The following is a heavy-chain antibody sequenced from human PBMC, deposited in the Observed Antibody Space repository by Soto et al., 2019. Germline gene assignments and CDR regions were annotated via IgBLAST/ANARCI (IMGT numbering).Heavy chain of an antibody. CDR1: GFTFSSYG. CDR3: ARGCAGYSGGWYQRGGFDY. Sequence: QVQLVESGGGVVQPGRSLRLSCAASGFTFSSYGMHWVRQAPGKGLEWVAVIWYDGSNKYYADSVKGRFTTSRDNSKKTLYLQMNSLRAEDTAVYYCARGCAGYSGGWYQRGGFDYWGQGTLVTVSS. J-gene: IGHJ4*02. CDR2: IWYDGSNK. D-gene: IGHD6-19*01. V-gene: IGHV3-33*01.